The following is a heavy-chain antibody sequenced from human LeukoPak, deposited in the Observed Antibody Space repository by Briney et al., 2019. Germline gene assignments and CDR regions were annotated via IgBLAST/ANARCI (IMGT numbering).Heavy chain of an antibody. CDR3: AREEIVVVVAATEAFDY. CDR2: ISYDGSNK. D-gene: IGHD2-15*01. J-gene: IGHJ4*02. CDR1: GFTFSSYA. Sequence: GGSLRLSCAASGFTFSSYAMHWVRQAPGKGLEWVAVISYDGSNKYYADSVKGRFTISRDNSKNTLYLQMNSLRAEDTAVYYCAREEIVVVVAATEAFDYWGQGTLVTVSS. V-gene: IGHV3-30-3*01.